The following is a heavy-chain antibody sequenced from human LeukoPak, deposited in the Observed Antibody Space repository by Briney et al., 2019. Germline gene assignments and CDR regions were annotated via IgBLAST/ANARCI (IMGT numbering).Heavy chain of an antibody. CDR1: GFTVSSNY. J-gene: IGHJ6*03. Sequence: PGGSLRLSCAASGFTVSSNYMSWVRQAPGEGLEWVSVIYSGGSTYYADSVKGRFTISRDNSKNTLYLQMNSLRAEDTAVYYCARDRLHGPYDYYYMDVWGKGTTVTVSS. D-gene: IGHD3-16*01. CDR2: IYSGGST. V-gene: IGHV3-53*01. CDR3: ARDRLHGPYDYYYMDV.